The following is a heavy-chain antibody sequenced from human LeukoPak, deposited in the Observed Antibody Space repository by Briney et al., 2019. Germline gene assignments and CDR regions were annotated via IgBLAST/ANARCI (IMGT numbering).Heavy chain of an antibody. D-gene: IGHD5-12*01. J-gene: IGHJ3*02. Sequence: PGGSLRLSCAASGFTFRNYAMYWVRQAPGKGLEWVAVIWYDGSNKYYADSVKGRFTISRDNSKNTLYLQMNSLRAEDTAVYYRARDNRGYSGYGSGDDAFDIWGQGTMVTVSS. CDR1: GFTFRNYA. CDR2: IWYDGSNK. CDR3: ARDNRGYSGYGSGDDAFDI. V-gene: IGHV3-33*08.